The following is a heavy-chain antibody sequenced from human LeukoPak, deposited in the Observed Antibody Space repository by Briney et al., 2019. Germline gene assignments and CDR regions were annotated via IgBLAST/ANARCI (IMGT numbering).Heavy chain of an antibody. CDR3: ARGGYCSGGSCYLNYWYFDL. J-gene: IGHJ2*01. Sequence: SETLSLTCAVYGGSFSGYYWSWIRQPPGKGLEWIGEINHSGSTNYNPPPTSRVTISVDTSKNQFSLKLSSVTAADTAVYYCARGGYCSGGSCYLNYWYFDLWGRGTLVTVSS. CDR1: GGSFSGYY. D-gene: IGHD2-15*01. V-gene: IGHV4-34*01. CDR2: INHSGST.